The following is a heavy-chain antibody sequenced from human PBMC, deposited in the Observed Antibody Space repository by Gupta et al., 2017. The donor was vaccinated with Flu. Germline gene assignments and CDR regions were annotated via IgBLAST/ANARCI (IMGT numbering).Heavy chain of an antibody. Sequence: RQAPGKGLEWVAVISYDGSNKYYADSVKGRFTISRDNSKNTLYLQMNSLRDEDTAVYYCAKEDIVVVPAGSTNYYYYYMDVWGKGTTVTVSS. CDR2: ISYDGSNK. J-gene: IGHJ6*03. V-gene: IGHV3-30*18. CDR3: AKEDIVVVPAGSTNYYYYYMDV. D-gene: IGHD2-2*01.